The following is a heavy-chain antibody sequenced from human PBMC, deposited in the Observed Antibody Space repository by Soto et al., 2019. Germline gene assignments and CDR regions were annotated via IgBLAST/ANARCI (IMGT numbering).Heavy chain of an antibody. CDR1: GGTFSSYA. Sequence: EASVKVSCKASGGTFSSYAISWVRQAPGQGLEWMGGIIPIFGTANYAQKFQGRVTITADESTSTAYMELSSLRSEDTAVYYCARDPTATLSDWFDPWGQGTLVTVSS. CDR3: ARDPTATLSDWFDP. J-gene: IGHJ5*02. D-gene: IGHD4-4*01. V-gene: IGHV1-69*13. CDR2: IIPIFGTA.